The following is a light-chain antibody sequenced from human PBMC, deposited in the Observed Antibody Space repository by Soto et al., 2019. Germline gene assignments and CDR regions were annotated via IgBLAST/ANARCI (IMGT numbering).Light chain of an antibody. CDR1: QSVSSN. CDR2: GAS. J-gene: IGKJ1*01. CDR3: QQYNNWPRT. V-gene: IGKV3-15*01. Sequence: EVVMTQSPATLSVSTGERATLSCRASQSVSSNLAWYQQKPGQAPRLLIYGASTRATGIPARFSGSGSGTEFTLTISSLQSEDFAVYYCQQYNNWPRTFG.